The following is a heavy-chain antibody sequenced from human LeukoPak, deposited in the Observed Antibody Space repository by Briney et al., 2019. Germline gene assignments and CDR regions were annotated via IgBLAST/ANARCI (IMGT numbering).Heavy chain of an antibody. J-gene: IGHJ2*01. CDR1: GDSVSSNSAA. CDR2: TYYRSKWYN. D-gene: IGHD5-12*01. V-gene: IGHV6-1*01. Sequence: SQTLSLTCAISGDSVSSNSAAWNWIRQSPSRGLEWLGRTYYRSKWYNDYAVSVKSRITINSDTSKNQFSLQLNSVTPEDTAVYYCALERRGYSGYDLYWYFDLWGRGTLVTVSS. CDR3: ALERRGYSGYDLYWYFDL.